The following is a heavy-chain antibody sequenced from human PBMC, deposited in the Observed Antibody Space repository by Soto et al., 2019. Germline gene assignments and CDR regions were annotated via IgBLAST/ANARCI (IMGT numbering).Heavy chain of an antibody. V-gene: IGHV1-24*01. CDR3: TTYHGDYNFDH. D-gene: IGHD4-17*01. J-gene: IGHJ5*02. CDR1: GYPFKKVP. Sequence: QVQLVQSGAEVKNPGAPGKVPCKFSGYPFKKVPMPWWRQAPGKGLEWLGGFDPDEAETIYAQHFQGRVTMTEDTSTDTVYMELSSLRSEDTALYFCTTYHGDYNFDHWGQGTLVTVSS. CDR2: FDPDEAET.